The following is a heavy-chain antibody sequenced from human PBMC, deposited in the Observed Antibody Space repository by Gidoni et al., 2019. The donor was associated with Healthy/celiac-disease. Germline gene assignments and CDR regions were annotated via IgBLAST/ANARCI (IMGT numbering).Heavy chain of an antibody. D-gene: IGHD4-17*01. CDR2: IVVGSGNT. J-gene: IGHJ4*02. Sequence: QMQLVQSGPEVKKPGTSVKVSCKASGFPFTSSAVQWVRQARGQRLEWIGWIVVGSGNTNYAQKFQERVTITRDMSTSTAYMELSSLRSEDTAVYYCAAAGLPFYGDYGAYFDYWGQGTLVTVSS. CDR1: GFPFTSSA. CDR3: AAAGLPFYGDYGAYFDY. V-gene: IGHV1-58*01.